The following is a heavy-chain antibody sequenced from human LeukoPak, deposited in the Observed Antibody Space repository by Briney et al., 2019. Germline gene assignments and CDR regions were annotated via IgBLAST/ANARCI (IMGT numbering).Heavy chain of an antibody. CDR2: IYTSGST. V-gene: IGHV4-4*07. D-gene: IGHD2-15*01. Sequence: SETLSLTCTVSGGSISSYYWSWIRQPAGKGLEWIGRIYTSGSTNYNPSLKSRVTMSVDTSKNQFSLKLSSVTAVDTAVYYCARDISMRDCSGGSCYHNWFDPWGQGTLVTVSS. CDR3: ARDISMRDCSGGSCYHNWFDP. J-gene: IGHJ5*02. CDR1: GGSISSYY.